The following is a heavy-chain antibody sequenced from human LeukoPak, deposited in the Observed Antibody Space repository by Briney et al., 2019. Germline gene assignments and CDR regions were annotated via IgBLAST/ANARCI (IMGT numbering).Heavy chain of an antibody. J-gene: IGHJ4*02. V-gene: IGHV3-21*01. CDR1: GFTLSDYT. CDR2: ISSRGSVT. CDR3: ARDLGARGY. D-gene: IGHD3-16*01. Sequence: GGSLRLSCATSGFTLSDYTMNWVRQAPGKRLEWLSSISSRGSVTYYADSVKGRFTISRDNANNPLYLQLNSLRADDTAVYYCARDLGARGYWGRGILVTVSS.